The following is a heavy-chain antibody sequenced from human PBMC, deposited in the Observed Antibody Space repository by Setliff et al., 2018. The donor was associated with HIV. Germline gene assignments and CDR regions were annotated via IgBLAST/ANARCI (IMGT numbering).Heavy chain of an antibody. CDR2: INPSCGGT. CDR1: GYTFTSY. CDR3: ARGGDDYGPGTWTFDF. V-gene: IGHV1-46*01. Sequence: ASVKVSCKASGYTFTSYIHWVRQAPGQGLECMGMINPSCGGTSYAQKFQGRVTITRDTSTNTAYMEMTRLRSDDTAVYSCARGGDDYGPGTWTFDFWGQGTLVTVSS. J-gene: IGHJ4*02. D-gene: IGHD3-10*01.